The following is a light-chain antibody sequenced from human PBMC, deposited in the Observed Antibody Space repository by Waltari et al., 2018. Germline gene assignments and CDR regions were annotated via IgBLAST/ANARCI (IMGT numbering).Light chain of an antibody. Sequence: QSALTQPASVSGSPGQSITISCPGTSSDVGGYNYFSWFQQHPGRAPKLMIYDVSKRPSGVSNRFSGSKSGNAASLTISGLQAEDEADYYCSSYTSISTLVFGVGTKVTVI. V-gene: IGLV2-14*01. CDR3: SSYTSISTLV. CDR2: DVS. CDR1: SSDVGGYNY. J-gene: IGLJ3*02.